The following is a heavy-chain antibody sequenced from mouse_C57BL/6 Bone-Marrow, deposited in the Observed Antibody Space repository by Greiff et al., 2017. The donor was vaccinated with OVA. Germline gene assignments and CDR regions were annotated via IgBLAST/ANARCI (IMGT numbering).Heavy chain of an antibody. Sequence: VHLVESGPGLVAPSQSLSITCTVSGFSLTSYGVDWVRQSPGKGLEWLGVIWGVGSTNYNSALKSRLSISKDNSKSQVFLKRNSLQTDDTAMYYCASGEGSSMDYWGQGTSVTVSS. V-gene: IGHV2-6*01. CDR1: GFSLTSYG. J-gene: IGHJ4*01. CDR3: ASGEGSSMDY. CDR2: IWGVGST. D-gene: IGHD3-3*01.